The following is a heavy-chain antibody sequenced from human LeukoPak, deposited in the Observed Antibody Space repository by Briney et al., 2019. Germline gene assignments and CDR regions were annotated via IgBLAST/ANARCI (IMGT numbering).Heavy chain of an antibody. J-gene: IGHJ5*02. V-gene: IGHV3-15*01. CDR2: IKSKTDGGTT. Sequence: GGSLRLSGAASGFPHNNAWMTWLRQAPGKGLQWVARIKSKTDGGTTDYAAPVKGRFTISRDDPKNTLYLQMNSLKTEDTAVYYCTTDLGSWGQGTLVTVSS. CDR3: TTDLGS. CDR1: GFPHNNAW.